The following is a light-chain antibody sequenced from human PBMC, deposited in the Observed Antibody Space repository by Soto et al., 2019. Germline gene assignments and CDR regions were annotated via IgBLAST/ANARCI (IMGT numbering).Light chain of an antibody. J-gene: IGLJ2*01. CDR1: SSNIGSNY. Sequence: QSVLTQPPSASGTPGQRVTISCSGSSSNIGSNYVYWYQQLPGTAPKLLIYRNNQRPSGVPDRFSGSKSGTSASLAISGLRSEDEADYYCAAWDDSLSGARFGGGTKVTVL. CDR3: AAWDDSLSGAR. V-gene: IGLV1-47*01. CDR2: RNN.